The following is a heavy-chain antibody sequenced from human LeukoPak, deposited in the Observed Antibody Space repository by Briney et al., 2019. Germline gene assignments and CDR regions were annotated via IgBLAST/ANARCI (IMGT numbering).Heavy chain of an antibody. D-gene: IGHD3-16*01. CDR2: ISGSGGST. J-gene: IGHJ4*02. V-gene: IGHV3-23*01. Sequence: GGSLRLSCAASGFTFSSYAMSWVRQAPGKGLEWVSAISGSGGSTYYADSVKGRFTISRDNSKNTLYLQMNSLRAEDTAVYYCAKDSVAVMITFGGVDSYYFDYWGQGTLVTVSS. CDR3: AKDSVAVMITFGGVDSYYFDY. CDR1: GFTFSSYA.